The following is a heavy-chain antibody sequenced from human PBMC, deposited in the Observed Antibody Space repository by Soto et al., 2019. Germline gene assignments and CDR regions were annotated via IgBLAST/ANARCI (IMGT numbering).Heavy chain of an antibody. D-gene: IGHD3-3*01. CDR1: GYTLTELS. CDR2: FDPEDGET. Sequence: ASVKVSCKVSGYTLTELSMHWVRQAPGKGLEWMGGFDPEDGETIYAQKFQGRVTMTEDTSTDTAYMELSSLRSEDTAVYYCATVGRFLEWSMKWFDPWGQGTLVTVSS. CDR3: ATVGRFLEWSMKWFDP. J-gene: IGHJ5*02. V-gene: IGHV1-24*01.